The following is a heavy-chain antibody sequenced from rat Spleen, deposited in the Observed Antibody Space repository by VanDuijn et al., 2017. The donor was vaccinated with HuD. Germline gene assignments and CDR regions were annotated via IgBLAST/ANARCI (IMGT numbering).Heavy chain of an antibody. CDR1: GFTFSDYA. CDR2: ISSEGRSS. Sequence: EVQLVESGGGLVQPGRSLKFSCAASGFTFSDYAMAWVRQAPTKGLEWVATISSEGRSSYYRDSVKGRFTISRDSAKSTLYLQMDSLRSEDTATYYCAADGTRVSRFAYWGQGTLVTVSS. J-gene: IGHJ3*01. CDR3: AADGTRVSRFAY. D-gene: IGHD1-4*01. V-gene: IGHV5-17*01.